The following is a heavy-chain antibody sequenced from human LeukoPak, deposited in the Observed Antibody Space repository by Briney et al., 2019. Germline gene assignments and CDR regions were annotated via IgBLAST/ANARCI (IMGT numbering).Heavy chain of an antibody. D-gene: IGHD4-17*01. J-gene: IGHJ2*01. Sequence: SETLSLTCTVSGGSISTYYWSWIRQPPEKGLEGIGYLYSIGSTYYNPSLKSRVTISVDTSKNHVSLKMSSVTAADTAVYYCARDSSGDYWYFGLWGRGTLVTVSS. CDR3: ARDSSGDYWYFGL. V-gene: IGHV4-59*06. CDR1: GGSISTYY. CDR2: LYSIGST.